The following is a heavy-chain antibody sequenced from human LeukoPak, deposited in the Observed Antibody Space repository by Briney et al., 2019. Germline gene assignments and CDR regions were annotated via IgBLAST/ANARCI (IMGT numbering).Heavy chain of an antibody. D-gene: IGHD6-13*01. Sequence: PGGSLRLSCAASGLTFRNAWMSWVRQALGKGLEWVGHIKSKIDGGTTDYAAPVKGRFTISRDDSKNTLSLQMNSLKTGDTAVYYCTTWYSPKCYWGQGTLVTVSS. V-gene: IGHV3-15*01. CDR3: TTWYSPKCY. CDR1: GLTFRNAW. J-gene: IGHJ4*02. CDR2: IKSKIDGGTT.